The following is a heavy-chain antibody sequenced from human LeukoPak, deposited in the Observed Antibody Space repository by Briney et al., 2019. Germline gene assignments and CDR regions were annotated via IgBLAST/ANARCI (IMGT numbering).Heavy chain of an antibody. CDR3: ARDRDGSNDAFDI. Sequence: QPGGSLRLSCAASGFTFSSYAMHWVRQAPGKGLEWVAVISYDGSNKYYADSVKGRFTISRDNSKNTLYLQMNSLRAEDTAVYYCARDRDGSNDAFDIWGQETMVTVSS. J-gene: IGHJ3*02. V-gene: IGHV3-30-3*01. CDR2: ISYDGSNK. CDR1: GFTFSSYA. D-gene: IGHD3-10*01.